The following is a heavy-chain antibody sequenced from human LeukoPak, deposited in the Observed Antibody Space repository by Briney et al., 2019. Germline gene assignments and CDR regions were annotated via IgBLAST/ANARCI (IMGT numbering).Heavy chain of an antibody. V-gene: IGHV3-30*18. J-gene: IGHJ4*02. CDR2: ISYDGSNK. CDR1: GFTFSSYG. Sequence: GGSLRLSCAASGFTFSSYGMHWVRQAPGKGLEWVAVISYDGSNKYYADSVKGRFTISRDNSKNTLYLQMNSLRAEDTAVYYCAKDDYGDYGTHFDYWGQGTLVTVSS. D-gene: IGHD4-17*01. CDR3: AKDDYGDYGTHFDY.